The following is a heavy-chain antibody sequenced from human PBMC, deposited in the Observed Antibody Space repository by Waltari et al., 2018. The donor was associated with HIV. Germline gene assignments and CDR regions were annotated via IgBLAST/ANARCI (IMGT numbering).Heavy chain of an antibody. CDR3: ASDDREYCNDSSCWSFDP. CDR2: IYDSETS. J-gene: IGHJ5*02. V-gene: IGHV4-39*01. CDR1: GASISTRRYS. D-gene: IGHD3-22*01. Sequence: QLHLQVSGPGLVKPSETLSLTCTVSGASISTRRYSLGWLRRPPGRGLEWMGSIYDSETSYYNPSLKSRVTMSLDTSRNQFSLKLNSVTAADTAVYYCASDDREYCNDSSCWSFDPWGPGTLVTVSS.